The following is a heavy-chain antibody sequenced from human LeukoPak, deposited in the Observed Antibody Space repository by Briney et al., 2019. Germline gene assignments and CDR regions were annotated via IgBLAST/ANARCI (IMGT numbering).Heavy chain of an antibody. Sequence: GGSLRLSCAASGFTFSSYWMSWVRQAPWKGLEWVANIKQDGSEKYYVDSVKGRFTISRDNAKNSLYLQMNSLRAEDTAVYYCARDSRVVVTAIKSYYFDYWGQGTLVTVSS. CDR2: IKQDGSEK. CDR3: ARDSRVVVTAIKSYYFDY. J-gene: IGHJ4*02. CDR1: GFTFSSYW. V-gene: IGHV3-7*01. D-gene: IGHD2-21*02.